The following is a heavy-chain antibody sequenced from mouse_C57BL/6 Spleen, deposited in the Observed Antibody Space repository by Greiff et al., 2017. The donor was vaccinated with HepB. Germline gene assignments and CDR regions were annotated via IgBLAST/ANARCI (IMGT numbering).Heavy chain of an antibody. Sequence: EVMLVESGGDLVKPGGSLKLSCAASGFTFSSYGMSWVRPTPDKRLEWVATISSGGSYTYYPDSVKGRFTISRDNAKNTLYLQMSSLKSEDTAMYYCADDYLAYWGQGTLVTVSA. J-gene: IGHJ3*01. CDR2: ISSGGSYT. CDR1: GFTFSSYG. D-gene: IGHD2-4*01. V-gene: IGHV5-6*01. CDR3: ADDYLAY.